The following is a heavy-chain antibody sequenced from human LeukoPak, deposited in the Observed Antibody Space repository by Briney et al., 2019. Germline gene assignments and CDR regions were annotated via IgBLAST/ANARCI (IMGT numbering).Heavy chain of an antibody. CDR2: ISAYNGNT. J-gene: IGHJ6*02. CDR3: ARVGAAAGTLDV. Sequence: ASVKVSCKASGYTFTGYYMHWVRQAPGQGLEWMGWISAYNGNTNYAQKLQGRVTMTTDTSTSTAYMELRSLRSDDTAVYYCARVGAAAGTLDVWGQGTTVTVSS. CDR1: GYTFTGYY. D-gene: IGHD6-13*01. V-gene: IGHV1-18*04.